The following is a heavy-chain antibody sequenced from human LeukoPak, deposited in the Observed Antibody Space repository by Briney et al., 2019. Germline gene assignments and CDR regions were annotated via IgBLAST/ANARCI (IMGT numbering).Heavy chain of an antibody. CDR2: INPNSGGT. Sequence: ASVKVSCKASGYTFKSYGIGWVRQAPGQGLEWMGRINPNSGGTNYAQKFQGRVAMTRDTSISTAYMELSRLRSDDTAVYYCASLLWYGFDYWGQGTLVTVSS. V-gene: IGHV1-2*06. CDR3: ASLLWYGFDY. D-gene: IGHD3-10*01. CDR1: GYTFKSYG. J-gene: IGHJ4*02.